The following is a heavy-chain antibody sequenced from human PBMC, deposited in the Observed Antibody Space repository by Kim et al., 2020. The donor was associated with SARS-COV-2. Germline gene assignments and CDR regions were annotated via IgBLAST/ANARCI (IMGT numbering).Heavy chain of an antibody. CDR3: AKDPSITGTTGWFDP. Sequence: DSVKGRFTISRDNSKNTLYLQMNSLRAEDTAVYYCAKDPSITGTTGWFDPWGQGTLVTVSS. J-gene: IGHJ5*02. D-gene: IGHD1-7*01. V-gene: IGHV3-33*06.